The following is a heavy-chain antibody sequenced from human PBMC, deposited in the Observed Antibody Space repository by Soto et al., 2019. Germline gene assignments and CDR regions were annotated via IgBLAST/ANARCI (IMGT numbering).Heavy chain of an antibody. J-gene: IGHJ4*02. Sequence: GGSLRLSCAASGFTFSNAWMNWVRQAPGKGLEWVGRIKSKTDCGTTDYAAPVKGRFTISRDDSKNTLYLQMNSLKTEDTAVYYCTTDPYYDFWSGYYSFDYWGQGTLVTVSS. D-gene: IGHD3-3*01. V-gene: IGHV3-15*07. CDR2: IKSKTDCGTT. CDR3: TTDPYYDFWSGYYSFDY. CDR1: GFTFSNAW.